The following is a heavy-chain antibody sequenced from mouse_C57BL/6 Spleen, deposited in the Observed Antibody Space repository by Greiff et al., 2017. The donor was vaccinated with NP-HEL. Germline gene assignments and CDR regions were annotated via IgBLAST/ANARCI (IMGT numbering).Heavy chain of an antibody. CDR3: AREGGNYYGVDY. CDR2: ISYDGSN. V-gene: IGHV3-6*01. D-gene: IGHD1-1*01. Sequence: ESGPGLVKPSQSLSLTCSVTGYSITSGYYWNWIRQFPGNKLEWMGYISYDGSNNYNPSLKNRISITRDTSKNQFFLKLNSVTTEDTATYYCAREGGNYYGVDYWGQGTTLTVSS. J-gene: IGHJ2*01. CDR1: GYSITSGYY.